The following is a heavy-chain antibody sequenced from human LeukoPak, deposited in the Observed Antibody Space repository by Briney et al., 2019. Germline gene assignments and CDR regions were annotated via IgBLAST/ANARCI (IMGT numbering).Heavy chain of an antibody. CDR2: ITPIFGTA. CDR1: GGTFSSYA. V-gene: IGHV1-69*05. J-gene: IGHJ4*02. Sequence: GASVKVSCKASGGTFSSYAISWVRQAPGQGLEWMGGITPIFGTANYAQKFQGRVTITTDESTSTAYMELSSLRSEDTAVYYCASFSYYDSSGNSYYFDYWGQGTLVTVSS. D-gene: IGHD3-22*01. CDR3: ASFSYYDSSGNSYYFDY.